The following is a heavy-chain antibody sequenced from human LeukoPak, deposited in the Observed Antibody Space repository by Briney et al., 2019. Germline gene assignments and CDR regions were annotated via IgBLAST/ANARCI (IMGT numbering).Heavy chain of an antibody. V-gene: IGHV1-3*01. J-gene: IGHJ5*02. Sequence: ASVKVSCKASGYTFTSYAMHWVRQAPGQRLEWMGWINVGNGNTKYSQKFQGRVTITRDTSASTAYMGLSSLRSEDTAVYYCARDREGGDWFDPWGQGTLVTVSS. CDR1: GYTFTSYA. CDR2: INVGNGNT. D-gene: IGHD3-16*01. CDR3: ARDREGGDWFDP.